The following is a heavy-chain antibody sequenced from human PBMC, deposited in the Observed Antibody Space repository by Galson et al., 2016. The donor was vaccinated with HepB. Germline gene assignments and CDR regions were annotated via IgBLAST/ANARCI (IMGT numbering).Heavy chain of an antibody. J-gene: IGHJ6*02. CDR1: GFTFSNYA. V-gene: IGHV3-23*01. D-gene: IGHD3-10*01. CDR2: ISGSGGST. Sequence: SLRLSCAASGFTFSNYAMSWVRQAPGKGLEWVSAISGSGGSTYYADSVKGRFTISRDNSKNTLYLPINSLRAEDTAVYYCAKWVTSGSLSSYYYHGMDVWGQGTTVTVSS. CDR3: AKWVTSGSLSSYYYHGMDV.